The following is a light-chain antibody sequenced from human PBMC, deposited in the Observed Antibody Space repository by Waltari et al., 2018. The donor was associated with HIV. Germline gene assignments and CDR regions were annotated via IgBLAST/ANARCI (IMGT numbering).Light chain of an antibody. J-gene: IGKJ1*01. Sequence: DIVMTQSPNSLPVSLGDRATINCKSSQSVMFTFNSRNYLAWYQQRPGQPPKFLFYWASTRESGVPDRFSASGSGANFTLTINRLQAEDVALDYCQQYYSTHWTFGQGTNVELK. CDR1: QSVMFTFNSRNY. CDR3: QQYYSTHWT. V-gene: IGKV4-1*01. CDR2: WAS.